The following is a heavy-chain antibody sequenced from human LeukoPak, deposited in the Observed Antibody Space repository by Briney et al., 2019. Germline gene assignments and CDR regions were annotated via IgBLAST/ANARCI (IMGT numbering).Heavy chain of an antibody. CDR2: INHSGST. J-gene: IGHJ3*02. D-gene: IGHD3-22*01. CDR3: ATSSGYYIDAFDI. Sequence: SETLSLTCAVYGGSFSGYYWSWIRQSPGKGLEWIGEINHSGSTNYNPSLKSRVTISVDTSKNQFSLKLSSVTAADTAVYYCATSSGYYIDAFDIWGQGTMVTVSS. V-gene: IGHV4-34*01. CDR1: GGSFSGYY.